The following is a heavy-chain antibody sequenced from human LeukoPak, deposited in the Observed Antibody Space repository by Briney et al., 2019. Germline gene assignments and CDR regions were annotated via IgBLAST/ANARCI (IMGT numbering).Heavy chain of an antibody. CDR3: ATMGPFGFYMDV. CDR1: GFTFSSYA. J-gene: IGHJ6*03. Sequence: PGGSLRLSCAASGFTFSSYAMHWVRQAPGKGLEYVSAISSNGGSTYYANSVKGRFTISRDNSKNTLYLQMGSLRAEDTAVYYCATMGPFGFYMDVWGKGTTVTVSS. D-gene: IGHD3-16*01. V-gene: IGHV3-64*01. CDR2: ISSNGGST.